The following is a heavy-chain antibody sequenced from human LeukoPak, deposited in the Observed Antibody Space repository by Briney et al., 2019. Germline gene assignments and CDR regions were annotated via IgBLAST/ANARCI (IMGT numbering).Heavy chain of an antibody. CDR1: GGSFSGYY. D-gene: IGHD3-3*01. CDR3: ARDRNWRDFWSGYYPESFDY. CDR2: IYYSGST. J-gene: IGHJ4*02. V-gene: IGHV4-34*01. Sequence: PSETLSLTCAVYGGSFSGYYWGWIRQPPGKGLEWIGSIYYSGSTYYNPSLKSRVTISVDTSKNQFSLKLSSVTAADTAVYYCARDRNWRDFWSGYYPESFDYWGQGTLVTVSS.